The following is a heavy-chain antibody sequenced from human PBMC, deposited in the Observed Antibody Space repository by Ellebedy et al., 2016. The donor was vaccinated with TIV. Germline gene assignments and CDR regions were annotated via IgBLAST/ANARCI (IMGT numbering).Heavy chain of an antibody. CDR3: ARDAAGNGGKLDY. CDR2: IKQDGSEK. V-gene: IGHV3-7*03. CDR1: RFTFSNYW. Sequence: GESLKISCAASRFTFSNYWMNSVRQAPGKGLEWVANIKQDGSEKYYVDSVKGRFTISRDSSKNTLYLQMNSLRAEDTAVYYCARDAAGNGGKLDYWGQGALVTVSS. D-gene: IGHD4-23*01. J-gene: IGHJ4*02.